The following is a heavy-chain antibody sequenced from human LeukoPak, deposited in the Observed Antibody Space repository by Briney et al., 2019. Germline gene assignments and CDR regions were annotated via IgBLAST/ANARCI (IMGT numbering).Heavy chain of an antibody. V-gene: IGHV4-34*01. J-gene: IGHJ4*02. Sequence: PSETLSLTCAVYGGSFSGYYWSWIRQPPGKGLEWIGSIYYSGSTYYNPSLKSRVTISVDRSKNQFSLKLSSVTAADTAVYYCASKAGTPYWGQGTLVTVSS. D-gene: IGHD6-13*01. CDR1: GGSFSGYY. CDR3: ASKAGTPY. CDR2: IYYSGST.